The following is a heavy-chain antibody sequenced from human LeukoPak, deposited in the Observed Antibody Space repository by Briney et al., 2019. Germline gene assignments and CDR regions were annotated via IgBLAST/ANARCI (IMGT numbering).Heavy chain of an antibody. V-gene: IGHV3-30*01. D-gene: IGHD1-7*01. CDR3: ARDRGGQLELPYWFDP. J-gene: IGHJ5*02. Sequence: PGGSLRLSCAASGFTFSSYAMHWVRQAPGKGLEWVAVISYDGSNKYYADSVKGRFTISRDNSKNTLYLQMNSLRAEDTAVYYCARDRGGQLELPYWFDPWGQGTLVTVSS. CDR1: GFTFSSYA. CDR2: ISYDGSNK.